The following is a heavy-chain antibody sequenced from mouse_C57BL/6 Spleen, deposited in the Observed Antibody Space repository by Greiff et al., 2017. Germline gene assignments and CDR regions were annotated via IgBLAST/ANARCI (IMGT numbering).Heavy chain of an antibody. V-gene: IGHV2-2*01. CDR3: AREQLRLRLYAMDY. CDR1: GFSLTSYG. CDR2: IWSGGST. Sequence: VKLMESGPGLVQPSQSLSITCTVSGFSLTSYGVHWVRQSPGKGLEWLGVIWSGGSTDYNAAFISRLSISKDNSKSQVFFKMNSLQADDTAIYYCAREQLRLRLYAMDYWGQGTSVTVSS. J-gene: IGHJ4*01. D-gene: IGHD3-2*02.